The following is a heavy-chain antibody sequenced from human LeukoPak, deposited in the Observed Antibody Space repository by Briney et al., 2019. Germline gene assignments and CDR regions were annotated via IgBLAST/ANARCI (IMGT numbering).Heavy chain of an antibody. J-gene: IGHJ4*02. D-gene: IGHD3-10*01. CDR3: ARDVTGGELDY. CDR2: ISAYNGNT. CDR1: GGTFSSYA. V-gene: IGHV1-18*01. Sequence: ASVKVSCKASGGTFSSYAISWVRQAPGQGLEWMGWISAYNGNTNYAQKLQGRVTMTTDTSTSTAYMELRSLRSDDTAVYYCARDVTGGELDYWGQGTLVTVSS.